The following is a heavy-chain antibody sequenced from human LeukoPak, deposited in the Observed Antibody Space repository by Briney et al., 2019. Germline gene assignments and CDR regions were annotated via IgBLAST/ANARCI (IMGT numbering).Heavy chain of an antibody. J-gene: IGHJ4*02. CDR1: GFTFRSYW. D-gene: IGHD3-22*01. Sequence: GGALRLSCAASGFTFRSYWTHWVRQAPGKGLVWVSRTNSDGSSTSYADSVKGRFTISSDNVKNTLYLQMNSLGAEDKAVYYCARGDSGYYYTYYFDYWGQGTLVTVSS. CDR2: TNSDGSST. V-gene: IGHV3-74*01. CDR3: ARGDSGYYYTYYFDY.